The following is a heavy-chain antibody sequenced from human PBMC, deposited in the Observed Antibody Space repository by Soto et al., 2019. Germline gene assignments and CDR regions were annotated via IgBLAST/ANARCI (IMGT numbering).Heavy chain of an antibody. CDR1: EFSFDAYA. CDR3: AKASVWYPYFDS. D-gene: IGHD6-13*01. CDR2: ITYTGVST. J-gene: IGHJ4*02. Sequence: EAQLLESGGDLVQPGGSLRLSCAASEFSFDAYAMSWVRQAPGKGLEWVSSITYTGVSTYYVDSVKGRFTISRDNSKDTLYLQMNSLRAEDTAIYYCAKASVWYPYFDSWGQGTLVTVSS. V-gene: IGHV3-23*01.